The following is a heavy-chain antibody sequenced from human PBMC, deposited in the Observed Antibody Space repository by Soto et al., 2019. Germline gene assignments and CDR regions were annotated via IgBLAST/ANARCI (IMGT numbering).Heavy chain of an antibody. J-gene: IGHJ3*02. D-gene: IGHD2-15*01. CDR3: ARSALLGYCSGGSCYRFDAFDI. CDR1: GGSISSYY. Sequence: SETLSLTCTVSGGSISSYYWSWIRQPPGKGLEWIGYIYFSGSTNYNPSLKSRVTISVDTSKNQFSLKLSSVTAADTAVYYCARSALLGYCSGGSCYRFDAFDIWGQGTMVTVSS. CDR2: IYFSGST. V-gene: IGHV4-59*01.